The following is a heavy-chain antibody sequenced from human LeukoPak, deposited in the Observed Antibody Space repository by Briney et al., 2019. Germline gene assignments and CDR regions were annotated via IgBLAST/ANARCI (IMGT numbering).Heavy chain of an antibody. CDR3: ANEVRPNDY. D-gene: IGHD1-1*01. CDR2: IDISGGST. V-gene: IGHV3-23*01. CDR1: GFSFSSHA. J-gene: IGHJ4*02. Sequence: HGGSLRLSCAASGFSFSSHAMCWVRQAPGKGLEWVSSIDISGGSTYYADSVQSRFTISRDNSKNTLYLQMNSLRAEDTALYYCANEVRPNDYWGQGTLVTVSS.